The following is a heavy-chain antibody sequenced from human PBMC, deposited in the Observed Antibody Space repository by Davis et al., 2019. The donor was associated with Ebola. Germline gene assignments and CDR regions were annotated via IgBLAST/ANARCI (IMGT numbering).Heavy chain of an antibody. Sequence: PSETLSLTCTASGDSLNSYYWNWIRQSPEKGLEWIGYISPSGSTIYNPSLKSRVTISVDTSKNQFSLKLSSVTAADTAVYYCASPGGGYDRYYYYYYMDVWGKGTTVTVSS. V-gene: IGHV4-59*12. CDR3: ASPGGGYDRYYYYYYMDV. J-gene: IGHJ6*03. CDR1: GDSLNSYY. CDR2: ISPSGST. D-gene: IGHD5-12*01.